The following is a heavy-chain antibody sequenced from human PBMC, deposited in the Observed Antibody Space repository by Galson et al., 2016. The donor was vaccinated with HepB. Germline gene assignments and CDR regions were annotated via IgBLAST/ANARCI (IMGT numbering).Heavy chain of an antibody. CDR3: ARGYNWIGGDGSALDS. J-gene: IGHJ4*02. Sequence: SVKVSCKASGFTFSKFAMHWIRQAPGHRFEWMGKINAGSGDTKYSEEFQGRITITINTSARTVYLELTRLRSEDTATYYCARGYNWIGGDGSALDSWGQGTLVTVSS. D-gene: IGHD1-20*01. V-gene: IGHV1-3*01. CDR2: INAGSGDT. CDR1: GFTFSKFA.